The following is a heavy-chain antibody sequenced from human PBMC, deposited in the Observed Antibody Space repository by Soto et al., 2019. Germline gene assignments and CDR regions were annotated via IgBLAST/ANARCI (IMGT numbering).Heavy chain of an antibody. CDR1: GFTFSSYW. CDR2: IKQDGSEK. CDR3: ARDVLGGSYFSSDAFDI. Sequence: EVQLVESGGGLVQPGGSLRLSCAASGFTFSSYWMSWVRQAPGKGLEWVANIKQDGSEKYYVDSVKGRFTISRDNAKNSLYLQMNSLRAEDTAVYYCARDVLGGSYFSSDAFDICGQGTMVTVSS. V-gene: IGHV3-7*03. J-gene: IGHJ3*02. D-gene: IGHD1-26*01.